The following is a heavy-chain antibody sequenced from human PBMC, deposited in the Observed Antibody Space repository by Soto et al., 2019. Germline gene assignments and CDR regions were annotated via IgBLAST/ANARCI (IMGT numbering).Heavy chain of an antibody. CDR2: IIPILGIA. CDR3: ARDKNDILTGHSDYGMDV. V-gene: IGHV1-69*08. Sequence: QVQLVQSGAEVKKPGSSVKVSCKASGGTFSSYTISWVRQAPGQGLEWMGRIIPILGIANYAQKFQGRVTITADKSTSTAYMELSSLRSEDTAVYYCARDKNDILTGHSDYGMDVWGQGTTVTVSS. D-gene: IGHD3-9*01. CDR1: GGTFSSYT. J-gene: IGHJ6*02.